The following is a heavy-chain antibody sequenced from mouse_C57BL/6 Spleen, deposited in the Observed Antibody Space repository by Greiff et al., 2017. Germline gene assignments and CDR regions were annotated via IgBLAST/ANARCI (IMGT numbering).Heavy chain of an antibody. CDR1: GYAFSSYW. Sequence: VQLKESGAELVKPGASVKISCKASGYAFSSYWMNWVKQRPGKGLEWIGQIYPGDGDTNYNGKFKGKATLTADKSSSTADMQLSSLTSEDSAVYFCARFYSNYGAMDYWGQGTSVTVSS. CDR2: IYPGDGDT. J-gene: IGHJ4*01. V-gene: IGHV1-80*01. D-gene: IGHD2-5*01. CDR3: ARFYSNYGAMDY.